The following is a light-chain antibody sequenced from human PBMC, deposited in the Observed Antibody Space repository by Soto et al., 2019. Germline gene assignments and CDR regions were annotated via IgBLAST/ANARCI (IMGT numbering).Light chain of an antibody. V-gene: IGKV1-12*01. J-gene: IGKJ4*01. CDR2: AAS. CDR1: QGIVSW. Sequence: DVQMSQSPSSVSASVGDGVTITCRASQGIVSWLAWYQQKPGKAPKLLIYAASNLQSGVPLRFSGSGSGTDFTLTISSLQPEDFATYYCHQTTSFPLTFGGGTKVDIK. CDR3: HQTTSFPLT.